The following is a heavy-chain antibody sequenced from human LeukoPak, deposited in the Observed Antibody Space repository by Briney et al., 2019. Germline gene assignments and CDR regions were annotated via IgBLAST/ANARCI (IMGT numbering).Heavy chain of an antibody. Sequence: GGSLRLSCAASGFTLSTYAMSWVRQAPGKGLEWVSAISDSGDNTHYADSVKGRFTTSRDSSKSTLYLQMNSLRADDTAVYYCAKVYWNNYYYDYWGQGTLVTVSS. V-gene: IGHV3-23*01. J-gene: IGHJ4*02. D-gene: IGHD1/OR15-1a*01. CDR3: AKVYWNNYYYDY. CDR1: GFTLSTYA. CDR2: ISDSGDNT.